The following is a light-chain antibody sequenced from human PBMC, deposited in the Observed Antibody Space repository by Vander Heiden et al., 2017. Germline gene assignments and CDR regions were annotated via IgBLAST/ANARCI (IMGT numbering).Light chain of an antibody. CDR3: QQSYSTPPT. V-gene: IGKV1-39*01. CDR2: AAS. CDR1: QSISSY. J-gene: IGKJ2*01. Sequence: DIQLTQPPSSLSASVGDRVTITCRASQSISSYLNWYQQKPGKAPKLLIYAASSLQSGVPSRFSGSGSGTEFTLTISSLQPEDFATYYCQQSYSTPPTFGQGTKLEIK.